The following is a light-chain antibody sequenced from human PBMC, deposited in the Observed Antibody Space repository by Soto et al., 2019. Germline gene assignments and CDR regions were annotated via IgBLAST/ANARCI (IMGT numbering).Light chain of an antibody. Sequence: EIVLTQSPGTLSLSPGERATLSCRASQSLSSSYLAWYQQKPGQAPRLLIYGASSRATGIPDRFSGSVSGADFTLTISRLEPEDFAVYYCQHHGISPTYTFVQGTKLEIK. J-gene: IGKJ2*01. CDR3: QHHGISPTYT. CDR2: GAS. V-gene: IGKV3-20*01. CDR1: QSLSSSY.